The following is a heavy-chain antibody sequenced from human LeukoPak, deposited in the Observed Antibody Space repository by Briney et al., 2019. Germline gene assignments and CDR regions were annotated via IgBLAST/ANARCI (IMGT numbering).Heavy chain of an antibody. J-gene: IGHJ4*02. D-gene: IGHD3-16*01. CDR2: INHSGST. Sequence: PSETLSLTCAVYGGSFSGYYWGWIRQPPGKGLEWIGEINHSGSTNNNPSLKSRVTISVDTSKNQFSLKLSSVTAADTAVYYCARGRTGGGFDYWGQGTLVTVSS. CDR1: GGSFSGYY. CDR3: ARGRTGGGFDY. V-gene: IGHV4-34*01.